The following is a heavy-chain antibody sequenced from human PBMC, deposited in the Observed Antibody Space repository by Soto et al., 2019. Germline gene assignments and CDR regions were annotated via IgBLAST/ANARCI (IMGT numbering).Heavy chain of an antibody. J-gene: IGHJ4*02. V-gene: IGHV6-1*01. CDR1: GDSVSSNSAA. CDR3: ARVTTAYDSSGYYYFDY. D-gene: IGHD3-22*01. CDR2: TYYRSKWYN. Sequence: QTLSLTCAISGDSVSSNSAAWNWIRQSPSRGLEWLGRTYYRSKWYNDYAVSVKSRITINPDTSKNQFSLQLNSVTPEDTAVYYCARVTTAYDSSGYYYFDYWGQGTLVTVSS.